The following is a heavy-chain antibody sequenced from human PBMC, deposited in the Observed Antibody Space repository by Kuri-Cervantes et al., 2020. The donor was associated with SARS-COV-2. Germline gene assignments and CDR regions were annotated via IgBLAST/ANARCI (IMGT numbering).Heavy chain of an antibody. J-gene: IGHJ4*02. Sequence: GESLKISCAASGFTFSSYGMHWVRQAPGKGLEWVAFIRYDGSNKYYADSVKGRFTISRDNSKNTLYLQMNSLRAEDTAVYYCAKETGTTGVSGFDYWGQGTLVTVSS. CDR2: IRYDGSNK. CDR1: GFTFSSYG. CDR3: AKETGTTGVSGFDY. V-gene: IGHV3-30*02. D-gene: IGHD1-7*01.